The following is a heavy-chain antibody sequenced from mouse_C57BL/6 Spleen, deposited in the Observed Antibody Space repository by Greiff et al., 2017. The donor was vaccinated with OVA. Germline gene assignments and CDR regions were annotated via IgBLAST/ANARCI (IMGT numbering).Heavy chain of an antibody. V-gene: IGHV5-17*01. CDR1: GFTFSDYG. J-gene: IGHJ2*01. Sequence: DVKLQESGGGLVKPGGSLKLSCAASGFTFSDYGMHWVRQAPEKGLEWVAYISSGSSTIYYADTVKGRFPISRDNAKNTLFLQMTSLRSEDTAMYYCARSYSYYFDYWGQGTTLTVSS. CDR3: ARSYSYYFDY. CDR2: ISSGSSTI. D-gene: IGHD1-1*01.